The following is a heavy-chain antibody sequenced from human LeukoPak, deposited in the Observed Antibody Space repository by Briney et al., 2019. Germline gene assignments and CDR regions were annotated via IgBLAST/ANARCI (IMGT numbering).Heavy chain of an antibody. CDR1: GFTFSSYG. CDR3: ARDRQISKANWFDP. D-gene: IGHD2-15*01. J-gene: IGHJ5*02. V-gene: IGHV3-33*01. CDR2: IWYDGSNK. Sequence: PGRSLRLSCAASGFTFSSYGMHWVRQAPGKGLEGVAVIWYDGSNKYYADSAKGRFTISRDNSKNTLYLQMNSLRAEDTAVYYCARDRQISKANWFDPWGQGTLVTVSS.